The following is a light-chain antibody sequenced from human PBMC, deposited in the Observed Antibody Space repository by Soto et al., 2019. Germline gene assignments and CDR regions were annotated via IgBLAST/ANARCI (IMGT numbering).Light chain of an antibody. CDR2: DVS. J-gene: IGLJ2*01. CDR1: SSDVGGYNY. Sequence: QSVLTQPASVSGSPGQSITISCTGTSSDVGGYNYVSWYQQHPGKAPKLMIYDVSNRPSGVSNRFSGSKSGNKASLTISGLQAEDEADYYCSSYTSSSPYVVFGGGTKLTVL. CDR3: SSYTSSSPYVV. V-gene: IGLV2-14*01.